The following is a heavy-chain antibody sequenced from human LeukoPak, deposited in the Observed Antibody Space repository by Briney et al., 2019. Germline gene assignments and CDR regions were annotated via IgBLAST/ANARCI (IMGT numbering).Heavy chain of an antibody. Sequence: PSETLSLTCAVSAYSISSGYYWGWIRQPPGKGLEWIGTIYRSGSTYYNSSLQSRVTISVDTSKNHFSLKLSSVIAADAAVYYCARHRGDNSNPRYYFYYMDVWGKGTTVTVSS. CDR2: IYRSGST. J-gene: IGHJ6*03. CDR1: AYSISSGYY. CDR3: ARHRGDNSNPRYYFYYMDV. V-gene: IGHV4-38-2*01. D-gene: IGHD4-11*01.